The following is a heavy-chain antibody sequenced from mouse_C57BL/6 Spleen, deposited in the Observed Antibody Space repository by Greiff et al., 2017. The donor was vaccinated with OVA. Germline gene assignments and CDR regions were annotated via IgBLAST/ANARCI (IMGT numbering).Heavy chain of an antibody. Sequence: QVQLQQSGAELVKPGASVKLSCTASGFTFTTYSIAWMRQNHGKSLEWIGNFNPYSDDTKYNEKFKGKATLTIEKSSSTVYLELSRLTSDDSAVYYCAVDGYYEGAWFAYWGQGTLVTV. CDR2: FNPYSDDT. CDR1: GFTFTTYS. V-gene: IGHV1-47*01. D-gene: IGHD2-3*01. CDR3: AVDGYYEGAWFAY. J-gene: IGHJ3*01.